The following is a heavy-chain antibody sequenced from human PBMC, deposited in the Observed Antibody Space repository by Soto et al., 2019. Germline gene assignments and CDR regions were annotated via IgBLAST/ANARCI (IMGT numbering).Heavy chain of an antibody. CDR2: ISSSRSTI. CDR1: GFTFSSYS. D-gene: IGHD6-25*01. Sequence: SGGSLRLSCAASGFTFSSYSMNWVRQAPGKGLEWVSYISSSRSTIYYADSVKGRFTISRDNAKNSLYLQMNSLRDEDTAVYYCARDLVGQRELHYYYCMDVWGQGTTVTVSS. J-gene: IGHJ6*02. CDR3: ARDLVGQRELHYYYCMDV. V-gene: IGHV3-48*02.